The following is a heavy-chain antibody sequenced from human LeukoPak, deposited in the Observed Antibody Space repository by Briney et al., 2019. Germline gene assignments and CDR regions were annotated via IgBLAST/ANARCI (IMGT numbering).Heavy chain of an antibody. J-gene: IGHJ4*02. V-gene: IGHV4-39*01. CDR3: ARLGYSSSWTDY. Sequence: PSETLSLTCTVSGGSISSSSYYGGWIRQPPGKGLEWIGSIYYSGSTYYNPSLKSRVTISVDTSKNQISLKLSSVTAADTAVYYCARLGYSSSWTDYWGQGTLVTVSS. CDR1: GGSISSSSYY. CDR2: IYYSGST. D-gene: IGHD6-13*01.